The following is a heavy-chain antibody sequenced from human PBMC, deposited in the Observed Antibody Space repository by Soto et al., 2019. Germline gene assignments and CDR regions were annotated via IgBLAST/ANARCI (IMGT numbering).Heavy chain of an antibody. Sequence: QVQLQESGPGLVKPSQTLSLTCTVSGGSISRSGYFWSWIRQHPGKGLEWIGYIYDSGSTYYNPSLKSRVSLSVDTSKNQFSLNLTSVTAADTAMYYCVRSSRSYVDYWGQGTLVTVSS. CDR3: VRSSRSYVDY. CDR2: IYDSGST. V-gene: IGHV4-31*03. CDR1: GGSISRSGYF. J-gene: IGHJ4*02.